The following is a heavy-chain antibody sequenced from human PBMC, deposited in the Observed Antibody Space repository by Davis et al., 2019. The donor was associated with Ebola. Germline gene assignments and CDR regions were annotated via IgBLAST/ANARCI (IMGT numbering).Heavy chain of an antibody. D-gene: IGHD2-2*01. CDR2: ISGSGGST. V-gene: IGHV3-23*01. J-gene: IGHJ6*02. CDR3: ARDRCSSTSCYYSYYYGMDV. Sequence: GESLKISCAASGFTFSSYAMSWVRQAPGKGLEWVSAISGSGGSTYYADSVKGRFTISRDNSKNTLYLQMNSLRAEDTAVYYCARDRCSSTSCYYSYYYGMDVWGQGTTVTVSS. CDR1: GFTFSSYA.